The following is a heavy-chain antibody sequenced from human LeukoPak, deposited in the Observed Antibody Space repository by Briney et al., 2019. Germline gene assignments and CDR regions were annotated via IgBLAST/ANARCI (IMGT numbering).Heavy chain of an antibody. D-gene: IGHD4-17*01. CDR3: ARTVTTSSYYFDY. J-gene: IGHJ4*02. Sequence: ASVKVSCKASGYTFTTYGVSWVRQAPGQGLEWMGWISGYDGNTNYAQKLRGRVTMTTDTSTTTAYMDLRSLRSDDTALYYCARTVTTSSYYFDYWGQGTLVTVSS. V-gene: IGHV1-18*01. CDR2: ISGYDGNT. CDR1: GYTFTTYG.